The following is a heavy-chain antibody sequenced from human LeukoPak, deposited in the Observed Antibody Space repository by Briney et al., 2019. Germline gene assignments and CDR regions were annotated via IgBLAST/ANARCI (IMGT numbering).Heavy chain of an antibody. CDR2: ISSSGSTI. V-gene: IGHV3-11*01. CDR1: GFTFSDYF. J-gene: IGHJ4*02. D-gene: IGHD3-3*01. CDR3: ARDDYDVWSGYYTDY. Sequence: GGSLRLSCAASGFTFSDYFMSWIRQAPGKGLEWVSYISSSGSTIYYADSVKGRFTISRDNAKNSLYLQMNSLRAEDTAVYYCARDDYDVWSGYYTDYWGQGTLVTVSS.